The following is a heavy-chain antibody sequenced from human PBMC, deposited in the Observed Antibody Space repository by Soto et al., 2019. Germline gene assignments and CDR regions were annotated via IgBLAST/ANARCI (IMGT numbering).Heavy chain of an antibody. D-gene: IGHD5-18*01. CDR2: INAGNGNT. Sequence: VQLVQSGAEVKKPGASVKVSCKASGYTFTSYAMHWVRQAPGQRLEWMGWINAGNGNTKYSQKFQGRVTITRDTSASTAYMELSSLRSEDTAVYYFARDPGYSYGYNWGQGTLVTVSS. V-gene: IGHV1-3*01. CDR3: ARDPGYSYGYN. CDR1: GYTFTSYA. J-gene: IGHJ4*02.